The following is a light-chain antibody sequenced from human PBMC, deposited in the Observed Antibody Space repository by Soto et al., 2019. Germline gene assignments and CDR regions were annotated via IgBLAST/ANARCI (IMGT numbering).Light chain of an antibody. CDR3: QHYNNWPPYT. Sequence: EIVMTQSPATLSVSPGERATLSCRASQRVSTNLAWYQQKPGQAPRLLIYGASTRATGIPARFSGSGSGTEFTLTIGSLQSEDFAVYYCQHYNNWPPYTFD. J-gene: IGKJ2*01. CDR2: GAS. CDR1: QRVSTN. V-gene: IGKV3-15*01.